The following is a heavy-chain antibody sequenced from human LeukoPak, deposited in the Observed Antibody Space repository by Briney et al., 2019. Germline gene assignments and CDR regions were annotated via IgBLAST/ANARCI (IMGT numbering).Heavy chain of an antibody. V-gene: IGHV5-51*01. J-gene: IGHJ1*01. CDR2: IYPGDSDT. Sequence: GESLKTSCKGSGYSFISYWNGWVRQIPGKGLEWMGIIYPGDSDTRYSPSFQGQVTISADKSISTAYLQWSSLKASDTAMYYCAAGYDGDYVFQHWARAPWSPSPQ. D-gene: IGHD4-17*01. CDR3: AAGYDGDYVFQH. CDR1: GYSFISYW.